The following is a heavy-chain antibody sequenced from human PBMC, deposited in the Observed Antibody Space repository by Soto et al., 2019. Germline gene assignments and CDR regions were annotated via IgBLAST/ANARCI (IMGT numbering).Heavy chain of an antibody. CDR1: GGTFSSYA. CDR2: VIPIFGTA. D-gene: IGHD3-22*01. CDR3: ARDPRGDYYDSSGFDAFDI. V-gene: IGHV1-69*13. J-gene: IGHJ3*02. Sequence: SVKVSCKASGGTFSSYAISWVRQAPGQGLEWMGGVIPIFGTANYAQKFQGRVTITADESTSTAYMELSSLRSEDTAVYYCARDPRGDYYDSSGFDAFDIWGQGTMVTVSS.